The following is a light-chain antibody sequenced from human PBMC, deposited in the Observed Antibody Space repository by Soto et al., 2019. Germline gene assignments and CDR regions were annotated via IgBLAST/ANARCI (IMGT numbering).Light chain of an antibody. J-gene: IGKJ2*01. Sequence: EIVLTQSPGTLSLSPGDRATLSCRASHSVSSSYLAWYQQKPGQAPRLLIYGAFSRATGIPDRFSGSGSGTYFTRTISRLEPEDIAVYYCQQYGSSPPYTFGQGTKLEIK. V-gene: IGKV3-20*01. CDR2: GAF. CDR3: QQYGSSPPYT. CDR1: HSVSSSY.